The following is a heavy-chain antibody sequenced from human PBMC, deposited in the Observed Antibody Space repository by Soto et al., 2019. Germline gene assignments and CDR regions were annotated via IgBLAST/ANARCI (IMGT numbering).Heavy chain of an antibody. Sequence: ETLSLTCAVSGGSISSSNWWGWVRQPPGKGLEWIGEIYHSGSTNYNPSPKSRVTISVDKSKNQFSLKLSSVTAADTAVYYCARIIVGALFRGFDIWGQGTMVTVSS. CDR1: GGSISSSNW. J-gene: IGHJ3*02. CDR2: IYHSGST. V-gene: IGHV4-4*02. D-gene: IGHD1-26*01. CDR3: ARIIVGALFRGFDI.